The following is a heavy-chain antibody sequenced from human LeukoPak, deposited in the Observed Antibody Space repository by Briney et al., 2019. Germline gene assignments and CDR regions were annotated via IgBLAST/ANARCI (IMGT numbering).Heavy chain of an antibody. CDR2: ISGSGDST. Sequence: GGSLRLSCAASGFTFSSYAMHWVRQAPGEGLEWVSSISGSGDSTYYADSVKGRFTISRDNSKNTVYLQMNSLRADDTATYYCAQLYSFDYWGRGALVTVSS. CDR3: AQLYSFDY. J-gene: IGHJ4*02. CDR1: GFTFSSYA. V-gene: IGHV3-23*01.